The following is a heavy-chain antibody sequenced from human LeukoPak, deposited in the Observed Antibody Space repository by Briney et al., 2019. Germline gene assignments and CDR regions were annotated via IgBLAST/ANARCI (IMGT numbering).Heavy chain of an antibody. CDR1: GGSISSYY. J-gene: IGHJ4*02. CDR2: IYYSGST. Sequence: SETLSLTCTVSGGSISSYYWGWIRQPPGKGLEWIGSIYYSGSTYYNPSLKSRVTISVDTSKNQFSLKLSSVTAADTAVYYCARGSRTGVDYWGQGTLVTVSS. D-gene: IGHD7-27*01. V-gene: IGHV4-39*07. CDR3: ARGSRTGVDY.